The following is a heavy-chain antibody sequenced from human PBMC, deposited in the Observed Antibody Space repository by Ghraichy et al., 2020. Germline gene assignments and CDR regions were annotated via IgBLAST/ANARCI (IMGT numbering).Heavy chain of an antibody. CDR1: GFTFSSYG. J-gene: IGHJ6*02. V-gene: IGHV3-33*01. CDR3: ARDRITMVPGVILYYYGMDV. CDR2: IWYDGSNK. Sequence: GGSLRLSCAASGFTFSSYGMHWVRQAPGKGLEWVAVIWYDGSNKYYADSVKGRFTISRDNSKNTLYLQMNSLRAEDTAVYYCARDRITMVPGVILYYYGMDVWGQGTTVTVSS. D-gene: IGHD3-10*01.